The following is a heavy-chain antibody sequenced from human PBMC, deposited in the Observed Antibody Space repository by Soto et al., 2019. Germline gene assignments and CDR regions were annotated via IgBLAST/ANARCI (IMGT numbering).Heavy chain of an antibody. V-gene: IGHV4-39*02. J-gene: IGHJ5*02. CDR1: GGSISDDTYY. D-gene: IGHD3-10*01. CDR3: ARVNYYGSGNYDESWFDP. Sequence: PSETLSLTCTVSGGSISDDTYYWGWIRQPPGKGLEWIGSIYYSGTSSYNPSLESRVTMSVDTSKKQLSLRLRSVTATDTAVYYCARVNYYGSGNYDESWFDPWGQGTLVTVSS. CDR2: IYYSGTS.